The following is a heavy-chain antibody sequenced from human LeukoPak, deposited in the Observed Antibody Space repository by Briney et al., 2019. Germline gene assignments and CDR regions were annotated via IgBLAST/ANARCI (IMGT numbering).Heavy chain of an antibody. CDR1: GFSVSSNY. Sequence: GGSLRLSCAASGFSVSSNYMSWVCQAPGKGLEWVSVIYSGGSTYYADSVKGRFTISRDNSKNTLYLQMNSLRAEDTAVYYCARAGYYYDSSGYSYYFDYWGQGTLVTVSS. J-gene: IGHJ4*02. CDR3: ARAGYYYDSSGYSYYFDY. D-gene: IGHD3-22*01. V-gene: IGHV3-66*01. CDR2: IYSGGST.